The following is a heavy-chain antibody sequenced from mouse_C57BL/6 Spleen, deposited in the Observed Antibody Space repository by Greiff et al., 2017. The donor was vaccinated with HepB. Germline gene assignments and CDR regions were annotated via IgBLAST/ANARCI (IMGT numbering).Heavy chain of an antibody. J-gene: IGHJ4*01. CDR3: ARDPGLPYYAMDY. CDR2: INPSSGYT. V-gene: IGHV1-7*01. D-gene: IGHD3-2*02. CDR1: GYTFTSYW. Sequence: QVQLQQSGAELAKPGASVKLSCKASGYTFTSYWMHWVKQRPGQGLEWIGYINPSSGYTKYNQKFKDKATLTADKSSSTAYMQLSSLTYEDSAGYYCARDPGLPYYAMDYWGQGTSVTVSS.